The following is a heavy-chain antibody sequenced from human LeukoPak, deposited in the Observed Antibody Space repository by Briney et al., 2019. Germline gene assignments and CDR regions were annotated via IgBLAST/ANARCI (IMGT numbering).Heavy chain of an antibody. Sequence: LSLTCAVSGGSISSGGYSWSWIRQPPGKGLEWISYISGSGDYTEYADSVKGRFTISRDNSKKSLFLQMNSLREDDMGVYYCARGYGDYWGQGTLVTVSS. CDR2: ISGSGDYT. CDR3: ARGYGDY. CDR1: GGSISSGGYS. J-gene: IGHJ4*02. V-gene: IGHV3-11*06. D-gene: IGHD2-15*01.